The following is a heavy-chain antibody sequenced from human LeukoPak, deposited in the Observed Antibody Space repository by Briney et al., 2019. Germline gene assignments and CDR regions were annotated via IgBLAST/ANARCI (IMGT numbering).Heavy chain of an antibody. CDR1: GFTVSTNY. CDR2: IYSGGGT. D-gene: IGHD4-17*01. V-gene: IGHV3-66*01. CDR3: ARGFRSVTTWGYFDY. Sequence: GGSLRLSCAASGFTVSTNYMSWVRQAPGKGLEWVSLIYSGGGTYYADSVKGRFTISRDNSRNTLSLQMNSLRVDDTAVYYCARGFRSVTTWGYFDYWGQGALVTVCS. J-gene: IGHJ4*02.